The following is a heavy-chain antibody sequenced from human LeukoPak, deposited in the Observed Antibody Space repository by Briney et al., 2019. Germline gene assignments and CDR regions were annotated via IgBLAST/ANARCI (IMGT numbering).Heavy chain of an antibody. J-gene: IGHJ4*02. CDR2: IYSGGST. CDR1: GFTVSSNY. V-gene: IGHV3-53*01. D-gene: IGHD3-10*01. Sequence: GGSLRLSCAASGFTVSSNYMSWVRQAPGKGLEWVSVIYSGGSTYYADSVKGRFTISRDNSKNTLYLQMNSLRAEDTAVYYCAKAYYGSGSYYSGYWGQGTLVTVSS. CDR3: AKAYYGSGSYYSGY.